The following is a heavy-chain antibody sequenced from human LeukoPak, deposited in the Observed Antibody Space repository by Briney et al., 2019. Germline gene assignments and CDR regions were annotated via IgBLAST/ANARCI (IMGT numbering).Heavy chain of an antibody. J-gene: IGHJ4*02. CDR3: AKAHSISWPYAFDS. Sequence: QAGGSLRLSCAASGFTFSNYAMAWVRQAPGEGLEWVSAISGNGGRTYSADSVQGRFTISRDNSKNTVYLQMDNLRAEDSAMYYCAKAHSISWPYAFDSWGQGTLVTVSS. V-gene: IGHV3-23*01. D-gene: IGHD6-13*01. CDR2: ISGNGGRT. CDR1: GFTFSNYA.